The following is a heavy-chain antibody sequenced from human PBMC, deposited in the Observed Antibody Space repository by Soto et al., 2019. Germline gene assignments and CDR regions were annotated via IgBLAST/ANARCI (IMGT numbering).Heavy chain of an antibody. Sequence: QVQLVESGGGLVKPGGSLRLSCAASGFTFSDYYTSWIRQAPGKGLEWVSYISSSGSTVYYADSVKGRFTISRDKAKNSLYRQMNRRRAEDTAFYYCVGSAVTRGGFYHSGQGTLVTVSS. CDR3: VGSAVTRGGFYH. CDR1: GFTFSDYY. V-gene: IGHV3-11*01. CDR2: ISSSGSTV. D-gene: IGHD4-17*01. J-gene: IGHJ4*02.